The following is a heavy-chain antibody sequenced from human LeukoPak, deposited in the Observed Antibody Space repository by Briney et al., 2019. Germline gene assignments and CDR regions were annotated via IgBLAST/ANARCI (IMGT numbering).Heavy chain of an antibody. CDR1: GFTFNSYN. CDR3: ARGQHRVTYSDDAFDI. CDR2: ISSSRNYI. D-gene: IGHD4-23*01. V-gene: IGHV3-21*01. J-gene: IGHJ3*02. Sequence: GGSLRLSCAASGFTFNSYNMNWVRQAPGEGLEWVSSISSSRNYIYYADSVRGRVTISRDNSKNTLYLQMNNLKTEDTAVYYCARGQHRVTYSDDAFDIWGQGTMVTVSS.